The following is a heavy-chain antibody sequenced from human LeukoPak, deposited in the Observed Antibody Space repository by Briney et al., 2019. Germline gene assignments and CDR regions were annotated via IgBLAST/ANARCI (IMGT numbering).Heavy chain of an antibody. V-gene: IGHV3-53*01. J-gene: IGHJ4*02. D-gene: IGHD3-22*01. Sequence: GGSLRLSCAASGFSVNNNYMTWVRQAPGKGLEWVSVLYSNNVTYYADSVKGRFTISRDSSKNTLYLQMNSLRTEDTAIYYCARGISMMIVTPGYWGQGTLVTVSS. CDR1: GFSVNNNY. CDR2: LYSNNVT. CDR3: ARGISMMIVTPGY.